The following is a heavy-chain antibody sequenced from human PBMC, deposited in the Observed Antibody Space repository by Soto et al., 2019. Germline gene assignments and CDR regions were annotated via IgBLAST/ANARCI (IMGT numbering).Heavy chain of an antibody. D-gene: IGHD3-22*01. CDR3: ARDRDSVNYYDSSGYYYLDY. CDR2: ISAYNGNT. CDR1: GYTFTSYG. V-gene: IGHV1-18*01. Sequence: QVQLVQSGAEVKKPGAAVKVSCKASGYTFTSYGIRWVRQAPGQGLAWMGWISAYNGNTNYAQKLQGRVTLTTDTSTSKAYMELRSLRSDDTAVYYCARDRDSVNYYDSSGYYYLDYWGQGTLVTVSS. J-gene: IGHJ4*02.